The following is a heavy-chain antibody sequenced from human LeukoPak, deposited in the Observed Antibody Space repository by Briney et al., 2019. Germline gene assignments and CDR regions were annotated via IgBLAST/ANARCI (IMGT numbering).Heavy chain of an antibody. CDR3: ATQGCYCYSARRKFDP. Sequence: SETLSLTCTVYNGSFSGYYWSWIRQPPGTGLEWIGEISHSGYTNLNPSLKSRLTISLDTSKNHHSLRLTSLTAPDTAVYYCATQGCYCYSARRKFDPWGQGTLVTVSS. V-gene: IGHV4-34*01. D-gene: IGHD2-15*01. J-gene: IGHJ5*02. CDR1: NGSFSGYY. CDR2: ISHSGYT.